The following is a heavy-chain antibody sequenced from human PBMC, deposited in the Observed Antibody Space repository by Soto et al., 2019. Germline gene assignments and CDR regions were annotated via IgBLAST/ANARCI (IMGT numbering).Heavy chain of an antibody. V-gene: IGHV1-69*06. Sequence: SVKVSCKVSGGTFSSYAISWVRQAPGQGLEWMGGIIPIFGTANYAQKFQGRVTITADKSTSTAYMELRSLRSEDTAVYYCARGLGCSSTSCLDTYYYYGMDVWGQGTTVTVSS. CDR1: GGTFSSYA. J-gene: IGHJ6*02. CDR3: ARGLGCSSTSCLDTYYYYGMDV. D-gene: IGHD2-2*01. CDR2: IIPIFGTA.